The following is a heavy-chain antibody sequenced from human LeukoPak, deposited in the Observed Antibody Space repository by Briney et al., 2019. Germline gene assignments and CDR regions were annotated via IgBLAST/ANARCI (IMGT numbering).Heavy chain of an antibody. Sequence: SETLSLTCTVSGGSISSSSNYWGWIRQPPGKGLEWIGSIYNSGSTDYNPSLKSRVTISVDTSKNQFSLKLSSVTAADTAVYYCARRVQALYRLFDNWGQGTLVIVSS. D-gene: IGHD1-1*01. CDR1: GGSISSSSNY. CDR3: ARRVQALYRLFDN. CDR2: IYNSGST. J-gene: IGHJ4*02. V-gene: IGHV4-39*01.